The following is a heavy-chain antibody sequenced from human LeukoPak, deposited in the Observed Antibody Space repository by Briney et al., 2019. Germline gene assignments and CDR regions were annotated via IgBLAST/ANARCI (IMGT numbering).Heavy chain of an antibody. CDR1: GGSISSSSYY. Sequence: SETLSLTCTVSGGSISSSSYYWGWIRQPPGKGLEWIGSIYYSGSTYYNPSLKNRVTISVDTSKNQFSLKLSSVTAADTAVYYCARDRVITMIVVVDDAFDIWGQGTMVTVSS. CDR3: ARDRVITMIVVVDDAFDI. V-gene: IGHV4-39*07. CDR2: IYYSGST. D-gene: IGHD3-22*01. J-gene: IGHJ3*02.